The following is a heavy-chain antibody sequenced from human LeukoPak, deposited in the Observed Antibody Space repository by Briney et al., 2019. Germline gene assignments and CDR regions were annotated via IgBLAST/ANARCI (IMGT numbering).Heavy chain of an antibody. J-gene: IGHJ4*02. Sequence: PGGCLRLSCAASGFTFSSDCMHWVRQAPAKGLEWVAFIRYDGSNKYYAGSVKGRFTISRDNTKNTLYLQMNNQRAEDTAVYYCAKDPADQSSGYPLLDYWGQGTLVTVSS. CDR1: GFTFSSDC. CDR3: AKDPADQSSGYPLLDY. V-gene: IGHV3-30*02. D-gene: IGHD3-22*01. CDR2: IRYDGSNK.